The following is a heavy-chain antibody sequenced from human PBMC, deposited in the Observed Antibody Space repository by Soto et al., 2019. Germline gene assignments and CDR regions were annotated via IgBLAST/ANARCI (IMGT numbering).Heavy chain of an antibody. V-gene: IGHV3-23*01. CDR3: ANVPIWCGGSSCYTEGFDS. CDR1: GFVFSDYA. Sequence: QSGGSLRLSCVASGFVFSDYAMSWVRQAPGKGLEWVSAISAGGVDTYYADSVKGRFTVSRANSKNTLYLQMNSLRAEDTAIYYCANVPIWCGGSSCYTEGFDSWGQGTLVTVSS. CDR2: ISAGGVDT. J-gene: IGHJ4*02. D-gene: IGHD2-21*01.